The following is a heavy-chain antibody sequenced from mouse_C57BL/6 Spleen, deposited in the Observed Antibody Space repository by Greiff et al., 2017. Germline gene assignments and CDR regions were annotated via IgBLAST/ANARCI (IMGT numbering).Heavy chain of an antibody. CDR1: GYTFTSYW. Sequence: QVQLQQSGAELVKPGASVKMSCKASGYTFTSYWITWVKQRPGQGLEWIGDIYPGSGSPNYNEKFKSKATLTVDTSSSTAYMQLSSLTSEDSAVYYCARGEADGSRYYFDYWGQGTTLTVSS. CDR3: ARGEADGSRYYFDY. CDR2: IYPGSGSP. J-gene: IGHJ2*01. D-gene: IGHD1-1*01. V-gene: IGHV1-55*01.